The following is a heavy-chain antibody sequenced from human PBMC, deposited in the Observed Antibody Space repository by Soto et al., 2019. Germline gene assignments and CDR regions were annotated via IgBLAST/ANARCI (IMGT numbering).Heavy chain of an antibody. V-gene: IGHV3-9*01. CDR2: ISWNSGSI. CDR3: ASGYSSSWYSNWFDP. CDR1: GFTLDDYA. Sequence: PLRLSFAASGFTLDDYAMHWVLQAPLKVLEWVSGISWNSGSIGYADSVKGRFNISRDNAKNYLYLQMNSLRAEDTALYYCASGYSSSWYSNWFDPWGQGTLVTVSS. J-gene: IGHJ5*02. D-gene: IGHD6-13*01.